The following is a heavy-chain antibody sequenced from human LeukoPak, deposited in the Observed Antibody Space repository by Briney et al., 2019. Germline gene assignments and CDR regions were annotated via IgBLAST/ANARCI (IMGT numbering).Heavy chain of an antibody. Sequence: SETLSLTCTVSGGSISSGSYYWSWIRQPAGKGLEWIGRIYTSGSTNYNPSLKSRVTISVDTSKNQFSPKLSSVTAADTAVYYCARDRNYGDYFDYWGQGTLVTVSS. D-gene: IGHD4-17*01. J-gene: IGHJ4*02. CDR3: ARDRNYGDYFDY. V-gene: IGHV4-61*02. CDR2: IYTSGST. CDR1: GGSISSGSYY.